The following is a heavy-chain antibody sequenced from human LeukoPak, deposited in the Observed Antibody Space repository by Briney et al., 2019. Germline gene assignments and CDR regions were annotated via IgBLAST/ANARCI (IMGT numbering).Heavy chain of an antibody. V-gene: IGHV3-23*01. D-gene: IGHD2-21*02. CDR2: ISGSGGST. J-gene: IGHJ4*02. CDR3: AKGLPATAFLDSGFDY. Sequence: GGSLRLSCAASGFTFSSYAMSWVRQAPGKGLEWVSAISGSGGSTYYADSVKGRFTISRDNAKNSLYLQMNSLRAEDTALYYCAKGLPATAFLDSGFDYWGQGTLVTVSS. CDR1: GFTFSSYA.